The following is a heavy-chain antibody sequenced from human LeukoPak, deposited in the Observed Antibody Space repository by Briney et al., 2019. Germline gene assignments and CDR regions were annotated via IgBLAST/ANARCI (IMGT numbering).Heavy chain of an antibody. J-gene: IGHJ4*02. CDR3: ARDCPNPNIAAAGTVPVLDY. V-gene: IGHV3-30-3*01. CDR1: GFTFSTYS. CDR2: LSKDGSDK. Sequence: GGSLRLSCAGSGFTFSTYSMHWVRKAPGKGLEWVAGLSKDGSDKHFADSVKGRFTIPRDNSKNTLYLQMTSLRPGDTAVYFCARDCPNPNIAAAGTVPVLDYWGQGTLVTVSS. D-gene: IGHD6-13*01.